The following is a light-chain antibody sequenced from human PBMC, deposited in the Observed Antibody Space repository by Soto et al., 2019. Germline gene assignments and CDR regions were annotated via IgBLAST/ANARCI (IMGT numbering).Light chain of an antibody. J-gene: IGKJ3*01. CDR1: QSLTSN. CDR3: QQYNDWPSHIT. CDR2: GAS. Sequence: EIVLTQSPATLSVSPVEIATLSCMASQSLTSNLAWYQQKPGQAPRLLIYGASTRATGVPARFSGSGSGTEFTLTISSLQSEDFAVYYCQQYNDWPSHITFGPGTKVDIK. V-gene: IGKV3-15*01.